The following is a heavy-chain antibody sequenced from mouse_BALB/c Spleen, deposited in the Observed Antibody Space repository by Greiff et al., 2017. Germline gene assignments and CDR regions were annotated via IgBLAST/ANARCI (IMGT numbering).Heavy chain of an antibody. CDR3: ARPFYYGSSFDY. Sequence: EVKVVESGGGLVQPGGSRKLSCAASGFTFSSFGMHWVRQAPEKGLEWVAYISSGSSTIYYADTVKGRFTISRDNPKNTLFLQMTSLRSEDTAMYYCARPFYYGSSFDYWGQGTTLTVSS. D-gene: IGHD1-1*01. V-gene: IGHV5-17*02. J-gene: IGHJ2*01. CDR2: ISSGSSTI. CDR1: GFTFSSFG.